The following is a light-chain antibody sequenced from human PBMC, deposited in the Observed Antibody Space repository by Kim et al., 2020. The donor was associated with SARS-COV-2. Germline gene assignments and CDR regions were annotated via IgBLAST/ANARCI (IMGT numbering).Light chain of an antibody. CDR2: GNS. CDR3: QSYDSSLRGSEV. CDR1: SSNIGAGYD. Sequence: QSVLTQPPSVSGAPGQRVTISCTGSSSNIGAGYDVHWYQQLPGTAPKLLIYGNSNRPSGVPDRFSGSKSGTSASLAITGLQAEDEADYYCQSYDSSLRGSEVFGTGTKVTV. J-gene: IGLJ1*01. V-gene: IGLV1-40*01.